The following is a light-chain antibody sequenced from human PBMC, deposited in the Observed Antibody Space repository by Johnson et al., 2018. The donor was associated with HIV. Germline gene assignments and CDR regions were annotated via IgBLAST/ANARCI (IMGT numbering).Light chain of an antibody. V-gene: IGLV1-51*01. Sequence: QSVLTQPPSVSAAPGQKVTISCSGSTSNIGNNYVSWYQQLPGKAPKLLIFDNNKRPSGIPDRFSASKSGTSATLGITGLQTGDEADYYCGTWDSSLSAYVFGTGTKVTVL. CDR3: GTWDSSLSAYV. CDR1: TSNIGNNY. CDR2: DNN. J-gene: IGLJ1*01.